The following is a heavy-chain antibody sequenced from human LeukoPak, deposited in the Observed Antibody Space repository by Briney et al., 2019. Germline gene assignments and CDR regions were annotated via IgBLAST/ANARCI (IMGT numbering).Heavy chain of an antibody. D-gene: IGHD6-13*01. Sequence: PGGSLRLSCAVSGFTFNTYWMTWLRQDPGKRLEWVASINQGGNEKYYVDSVKGRFTISRDNAKNSLYLQMNSLRVEDTAVYYCARDPGIAAAGTGDYWGQGTLVTVSS. CDR3: ARDPGIAAAGTGDY. CDR1: GFTFNTYW. J-gene: IGHJ4*02. V-gene: IGHV3-7*03. CDR2: INQGGNEK.